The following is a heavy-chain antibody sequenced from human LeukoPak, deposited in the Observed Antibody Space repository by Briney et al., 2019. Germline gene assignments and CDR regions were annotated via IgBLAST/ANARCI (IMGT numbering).Heavy chain of an antibody. J-gene: IGHJ4*02. V-gene: IGHV3-21*04. CDR1: GFTFSSYS. CDR3: AREWELHRTYYFDY. D-gene: IGHD1-26*01. Sequence: GGSLRLSCAASGFTFSSYSMNWVRQAPGKGLEWVSSISSSSSYIYYADSVKGRFTISRDNSKNTLYLQMNSLRAEDTAVYYCAREWELHRTYYFDYWGQGTLVTVSS. CDR2: ISSSSSYI.